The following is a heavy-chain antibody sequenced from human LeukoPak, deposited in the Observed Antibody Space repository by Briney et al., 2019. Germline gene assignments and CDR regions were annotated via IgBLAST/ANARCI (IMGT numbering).Heavy chain of an antibody. CDR3: ARRHYYGSGSPTDGMDV. J-gene: IGHJ6*02. CDR1: GGSISSYY. V-gene: IGHV4-59*08. D-gene: IGHD3-10*01. Sequence: SETLSLTCTVSGGSISSYYWSWIRQPPGKGLDWSGYIYNSGSTNYNPSHKSRVTISVDTSKNQSSLNLTSVTAADTAVYYCARRHYYGSGSPTDGMDVWGQGTTVTVSS. CDR2: IYNSGST.